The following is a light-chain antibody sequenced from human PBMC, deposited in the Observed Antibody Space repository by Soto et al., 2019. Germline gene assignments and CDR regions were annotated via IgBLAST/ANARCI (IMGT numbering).Light chain of an antibody. CDR3: QQRSSWPYT. Sequence: DIVMTQSPATLSVAPGERVTFSCRASQGVSRKLAWYQHKPGQAPRLLISGASKRATDIAARFSGGGSGTDFTLTISNLQPEDFAVYYCQQRSSWPYTFGQGTKLEI. CDR1: QGVSRK. J-gene: IGKJ2*01. CDR2: GAS. V-gene: IGKV3-11*01.